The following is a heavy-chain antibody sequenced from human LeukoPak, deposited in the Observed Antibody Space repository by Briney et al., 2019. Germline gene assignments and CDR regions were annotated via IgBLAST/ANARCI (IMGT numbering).Heavy chain of an antibody. V-gene: IGHV4-30-2*02. J-gene: IGHJ5*02. CDR2: IYHSGST. CDR3: ARSSGGTFDP. CDR1: GGSISSGGYS. D-gene: IGHD1-1*01. Sequence: PSETLSLTCAVSGGSISSGGYSWSWIRQPPGKGLEWIGYIYHSGSTYYNPSLKSRVTISVDRSKNQFSLKLNSVTAADTAMYYCARSSGGTFDPWGQGTLVTVSS.